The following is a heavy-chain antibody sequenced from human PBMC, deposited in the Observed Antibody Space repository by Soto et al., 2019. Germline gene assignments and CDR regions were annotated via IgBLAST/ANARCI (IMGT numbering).Heavy chain of an antibody. CDR1: GYSFTSYC. V-gene: IGHV5-10-1*01. D-gene: IGHD2-15*01. Sequence: GESLKISCKGSGYSFTSYCISWVRQLPGEGLEWMGRIDPSDSYTNYSPSFQGHVTISADKSISTAYLQWSSLKASDTAMYYCARFSSSVVSKYCYCGMDVWGQGTPVTVSS. CDR3: ARFSSSVVSKYCYCGMDV. CDR2: IDPSDSYT. J-gene: IGHJ6*02.